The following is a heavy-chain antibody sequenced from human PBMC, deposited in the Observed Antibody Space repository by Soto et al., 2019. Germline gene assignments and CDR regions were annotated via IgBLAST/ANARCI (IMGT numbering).Heavy chain of an antibody. CDR3: ARGGGEMATPPPYIY. J-gene: IGHJ4*02. CDR2: ISAYNGDT. D-gene: IGHD3-16*01. V-gene: IGHV1-18*04. Sequence: QVQLVQSGGEVKKPGASVKVSCKTSGYTFTNYGITWVRQAPGQGLKWMGWISAYNGDTNYAQKFQGRVIMTTDTSTTTAYMELRSLRSDDTAVYYCARGGGEMATPPPYIYWGQGTLVTVSS. CDR1: GYTFTNYG.